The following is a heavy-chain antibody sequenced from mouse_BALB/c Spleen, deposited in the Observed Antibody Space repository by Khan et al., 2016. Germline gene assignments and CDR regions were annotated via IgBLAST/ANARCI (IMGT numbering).Heavy chain of an antibody. V-gene: IGHV1S81*02. Sequence: QVQLQQSGAELVKAGASVKMSCKASGYTFTSYWMHWVKQRLGQGLEWFAETNPTNGRTYYNEKFKSKATLTVDKSSSTAYMLLSGPTFEDSAVYSCARIKKIVATYSDYWGQGTTLTVSS. CDR1: GYTFTSYW. J-gene: IGHJ2*01. CDR2: TNPTNGRT. CDR3: ARIKKIVATYSDY. D-gene: IGHD1-1*01.